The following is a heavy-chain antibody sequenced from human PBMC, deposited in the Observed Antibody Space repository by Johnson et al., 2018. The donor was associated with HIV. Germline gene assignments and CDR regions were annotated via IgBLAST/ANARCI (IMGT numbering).Heavy chain of an antibody. V-gene: IGHV3-30-3*01. Sequence: QVQLVESGGGVVQPGGSLRLSCAASGFTFNIYAMHWVRQAPGKGLEWVSVISYDGSNKYYADSVKGRITVSRANSKNTLSLQMDSLRPEDTAVYYCARDRSPYSRVSLGGIWGQGTMVTVSS. D-gene: IGHD1-26*01. CDR1: GFTFNIYA. CDR3: ARDRSPYSRVSLGGI. J-gene: IGHJ3*02. CDR2: ISYDGSNK.